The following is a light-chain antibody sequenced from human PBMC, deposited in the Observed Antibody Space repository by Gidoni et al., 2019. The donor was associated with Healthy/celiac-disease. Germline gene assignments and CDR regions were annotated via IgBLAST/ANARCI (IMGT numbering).Light chain of an antibody. V-gene: IGKV1-5*01. J-gene: IGKJ1*01. CDR2: DAS. CDR1: QSISSW. Sequence: DSKMTQSPSTLSASVGDRVTSTCRASQSISSWLAWYQQKPGKAPKLLIYDASCLESGVPSRFSGSGSWTEFSLTISSLQPDDFATYYCQQYNSYSPWTFGQGTKVEIK. CDR3: QQYNSYSPWT.